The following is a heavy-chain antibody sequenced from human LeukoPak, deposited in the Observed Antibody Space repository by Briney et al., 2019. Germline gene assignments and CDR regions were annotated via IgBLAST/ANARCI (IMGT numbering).Heavy chain of an antibody. J-gene: IGHJ4*02. Sequence: SVKVSCKXSGFTFTSSAMQWVRQARRQRLEWIGWIVVGSGNTNYAQKFQERVTITRDMSTSTAYMELSSLRSEDTAVYYCAADLDVWGSYRLDYWGQGTLVTVSS. D-gene: IGHD3-16*02. CDR2: IVVGSGNT. CDR3: AADLDVWGSYRLDY. CDR1: GFTFTSSA. V-gene: IGHV1-58*02.